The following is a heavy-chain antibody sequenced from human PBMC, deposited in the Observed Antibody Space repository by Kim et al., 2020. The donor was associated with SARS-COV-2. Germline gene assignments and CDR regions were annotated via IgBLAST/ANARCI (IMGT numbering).Heavy chain of an antibody. CDR3: AKGGYCSSTSCYKGANDY. CDR2: ISYDGSNK. D-gene: IGHD2-2*02. Sequence: GGSLRLSCAASGFTFSSYGMHWVRQAPGKGLEWVAVISYDGSNKYYADSVKGRFTISRDNSKNTLYLQMNSLRAEDTAVYYCAKGGYCSSTSCYKGANDYWGQGTLVTVSS. J-gene: IGHJ4*02. V-gene: IGHV3-30*18. CDR1: GFTFSSYG.